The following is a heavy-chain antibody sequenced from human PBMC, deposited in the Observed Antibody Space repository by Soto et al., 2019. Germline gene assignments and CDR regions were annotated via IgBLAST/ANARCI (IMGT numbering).Heavy chain of an antibody. J-gene: IGHJ4*02. CDR3: ARAPIGPNDY. CDR1: GITFSSYW. Sequence: EVQLVESGGGLVQPGGSLRLSCVASGITFSSYWMHWVRQAPGKGLVWVSRINSDGSSTTYADSVKGRFTISRDNAKNTLYLQMNSLRAEDTAVYYGARAPIGPNDYWGQGTLVTVSS. V-gene: IGHV3-74*01. D-gene: IGHD2-15*01. CDR2: INSDGSST.